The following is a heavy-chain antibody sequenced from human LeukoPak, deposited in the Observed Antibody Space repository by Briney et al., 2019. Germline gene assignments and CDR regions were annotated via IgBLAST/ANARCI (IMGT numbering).Heavy chain of an antibody. Sequence: ASVKVSRKASGYIFTDYYIHWVRQAPGQGLEWMGIINPTGGDTVYSQKFQGRLTMTRDTSTNTVYMELSSLKSEDTAMFYCARGLGYSSGWSEYWGQGTLVAVSP. D-gene: IGHD6-19*01. CDR3: ARGLGYSSGWSEY. J-gene: IGHJ4*02. CDR1: GYIFTDYY. CDR2: INPTGGDT. V-gene: IGHV1-46*01.